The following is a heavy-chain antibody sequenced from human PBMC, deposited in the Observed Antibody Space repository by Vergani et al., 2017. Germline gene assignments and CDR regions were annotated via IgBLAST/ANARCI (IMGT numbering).Heavy chain of an antibody. CDR2: IIPIFGTA. D-gene: IGHD1-14*01. V-gene: IGHV1-69*13. J-gene: IGHJ6*02. Sequence: QVQLVQSGAEVKKPGSSVKVSCKASGGTFSSYAISWVRQAPGQGLEWMGRIIPIFGTANYAQKFQGRVTITADESTRTVYMELNSLRSDDSAVYYCARDRMGVRFRQPHYYGMDVWGQGTTVTVSS. CDR1: GGTFSSYA. CDR3: ARDRMGVRFRQPHYYGMDV.